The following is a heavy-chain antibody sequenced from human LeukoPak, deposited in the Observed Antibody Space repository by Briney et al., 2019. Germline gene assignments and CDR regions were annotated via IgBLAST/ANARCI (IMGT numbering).Heavy chain of an antibody. CDR2: INSDGSST. Sequence: QPEGSLRLSCAASGFTFSSYWMHWVRQAPGKGLVWVSRINSDGSSTSYADSVKGRFTISRDNAKNTLYLQMNSLRAEDTAVYYCARGVYSYGYYYYGMDVWGQGTTVTVSS. J-gene: IGHJ6*02. CDR1: GFTFSSYW. D-gene: IGHD5-18*01. V-gene: IGHV3-74*01. CDR3: ARGVYSYGYYYYGMDV.